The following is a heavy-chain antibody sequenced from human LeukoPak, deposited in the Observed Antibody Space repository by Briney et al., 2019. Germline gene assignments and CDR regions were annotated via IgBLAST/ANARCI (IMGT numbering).Heavy chain of an antibody. CDR2: IYSSGGST. CDR1: GFTFSSYA. J-gene: IGHJ4*02. CDR3: AKDLGLRGYYDSSQRASFEY. V-gene: IGHV3-23*01. D-gene: IGHD3-22*01. Sequence: GGSLRLSCAAPGFTFSSYATSWVRQAPRKGLEWGSGIYSSGGSTYYADSVKGRFTISRDNSKNTLYLQMSSLRAEDTAVYYCAKDLGLRGYYDSSQRASFEYWGQGALVTVS.